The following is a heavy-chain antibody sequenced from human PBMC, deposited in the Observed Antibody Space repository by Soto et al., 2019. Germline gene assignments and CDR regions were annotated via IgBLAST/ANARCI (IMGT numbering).Heavy chain of an antibody. Sequence: SETLSLTCTVSGGSISSYYWSWIRQPPGKGLEWIGYIYYSGSTNYNPSLKSRVTISVDTSKNQFSLKLSSVTAADTAVYYCARKVLGEGYFDYWGQGTLVTVSS. J-gene: IGHJ4*02. D-gene: IGHD2-8*01. CDR1: GGSISSYY. V-gene: IGHV4-59*01. CDR3: ARKVLGEGYFDY. CDR2: IYYSGST.